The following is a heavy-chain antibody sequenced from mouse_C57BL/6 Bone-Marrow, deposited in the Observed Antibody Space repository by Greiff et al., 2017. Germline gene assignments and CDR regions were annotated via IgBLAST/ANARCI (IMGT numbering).Heavy chain of an antibody. V-gene: IGHV5-6*02. CDR1: GFTFSSYG. J-gene: IGHJ2*01. CDR2: ISSGGSYT. Sequence: DVKLVESGGDLVKPGGSLKLSCAASGFTFSSYGMSWVRQTPDKRLEWVATISSGGSYTYYPDSVKGRFTISRDNAKNTLYLQMSSLKSEDTAMYDCARGGPYFDYWGQGTTLTVSS. CDR3: ARGGPYFDY.